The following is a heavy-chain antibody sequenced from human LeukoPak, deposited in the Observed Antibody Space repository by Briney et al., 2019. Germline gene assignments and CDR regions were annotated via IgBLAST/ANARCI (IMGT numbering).Heavy chain of an antibody. J-gene: IGHJ3*02. CDR1: GFTFSSYS. V-gene: IGHV3-21*01. CDR3: ASEFTNWGSPGGDAFDI. D-gene: IGHD7-27*01. CDR2: ISSSYI. Sequence: PGGSLRLSCAASGFTFSSYSMNWVRQAPGKGLEWVSSISSSYIYYADSVKGRFTISRDNAKNSLYLQMNSLRAEDTAVYYCASEFTNWGSPGGDAFDIWGQGTMVTVSS.